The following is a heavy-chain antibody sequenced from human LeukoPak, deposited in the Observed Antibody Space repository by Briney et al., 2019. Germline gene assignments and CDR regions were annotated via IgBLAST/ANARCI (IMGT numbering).Heavy chain of an antibody. CDR1: GGSISSGYFY. CDR2: IYYSGST. V-gene: IGHV4-30-4*01. Sequence: SQTLSLTCTVSGGSISSGYFYWSWIRQPPGKGLEWIGYIYYSGSTFYTPSLKSRVTISIDTSKNQFSLKLSSVTAADTAVYYCARQKGYSSGWYFDYWGQGTLVTVSS. D-gene: IGHD6-19*01. J-gene: IGHJ4*02. CDR3: ARQKGYSSGWYFDY.